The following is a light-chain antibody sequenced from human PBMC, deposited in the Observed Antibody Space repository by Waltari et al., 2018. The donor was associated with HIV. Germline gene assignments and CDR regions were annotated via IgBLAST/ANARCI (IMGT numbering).Light chain of an antibody. Sequence: DIQMTQSPATLSASIGGRVTIACRASQNINTWLAWYQQKPGKAPKLLIYKASSLETGVPPRFSGSGSGTEFTLTISSLQPDDFATYYCHQYNSYPRTFGQGTRVQIK. CDR2: KAS. CDR1: QNINTW. J-gene: IGKJ1*01. V-gene: IGKV1-5*03. CDR3: HQYNSYPRT.